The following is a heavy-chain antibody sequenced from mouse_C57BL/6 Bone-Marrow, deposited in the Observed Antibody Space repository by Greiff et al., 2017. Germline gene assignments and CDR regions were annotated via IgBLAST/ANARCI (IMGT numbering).Heavy chain of an antibody. CDR3: ARDRGGDY. CDR1: GFTFSSYA. Sequence: EVKVEESGGGLVKPGGSLKLSCAASGFTFSSYAMSWVRQTPEKRLEWVATISDGGSYTYYPDNVKGRFTISRDNAKNNLYLQMSHLKSEDTAMYYCARDRGGDYWGQGTSVTVSS. CDR2: ISDGGSYT. J-gene: IGHJ4*01. V-gene: IGHV5-4*01. D-gene: IGHD3-3*01.